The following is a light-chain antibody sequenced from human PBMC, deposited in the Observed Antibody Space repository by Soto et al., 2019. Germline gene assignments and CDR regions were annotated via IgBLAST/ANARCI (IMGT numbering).Light chain of an antibody. CDR1: QDISDY. J-gene: IGKJ4*01. CDR2: AAA. Sequence: DIQLTQSPSFLSASVGDRVTITCRASQDISDYLAWYQQRPGKAPKLLIYAAATLQSGVPSRFSGIGSGTEFTRTNSSIQPEDFATYSCQQRHSYPLTFGGGTKVEIK. V-gene: IGKV1-9*01. CDR3: QQRHSYPLT.